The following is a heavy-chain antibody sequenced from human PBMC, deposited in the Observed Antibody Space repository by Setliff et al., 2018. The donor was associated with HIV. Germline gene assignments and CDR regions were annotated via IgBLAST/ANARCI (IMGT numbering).Heavy chain of an antibody. J-gene: IGHJ3*02. Sequence: SETLSLTCTVSGGSISNYYWTWIRQPPGKGLEWIGYIYYSGSTNYNPSLESRVTISVDTSKNQFPLNVRSMTAADTAVYFCARVALTITRSTRRAFDIWGQGTMVTVSS. CDR3: ARVALTITRSTRRAFDI. CDR1: GGSISNYY. CDR2: IYYSGST. V-gene: IGHV4-59*12. D-gene: IGHD2-2*01.